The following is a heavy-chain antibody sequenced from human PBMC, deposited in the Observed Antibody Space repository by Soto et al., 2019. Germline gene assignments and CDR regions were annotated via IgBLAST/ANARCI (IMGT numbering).Heavy chain of an antibody. Sequence: DVQLLGSWGDLVQPGGSLILSCAASGFTFSSYAMTWVRQTPGKGLEWVSGISASGSSPYSADSVKGRFTSSRDNSQSTLYLQMNSLRAEDTAVYYCAKTLMRGSRYWYFDLWGRGTLVTVSS. CDR3: AKTLMRGSRYWYFDL. CDR1: GFTFSSYA. CDR2: ISASGSSP. J-gene: IGHJ2*01. V-gene: IGHV3-23*01. D-gene: IGHD5-12*01.